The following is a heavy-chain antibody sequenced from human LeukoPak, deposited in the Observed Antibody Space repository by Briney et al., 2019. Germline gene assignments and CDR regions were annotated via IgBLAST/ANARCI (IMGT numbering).Heavy chain of an antibody. V-gene: IGHV1-69*05. J-gene: IGHJ5*02. D-gene: IGHD3-22*01. CDR3: ARDHRYYYDSSGYYDYNWFDP. Sequence: SVKVSCKXSGGTFSSYAISWVRQAPGQGLEWMGRIIPIFGTANYAQKFQGRVTITTDESTSTAYMELSSLRSEDTAVYYCARDHRYYYDSSGYYDYNWFDPWGQGTLVTVSS. CDR1: GGTFSSYA. CDR2: IIPIFGTA.